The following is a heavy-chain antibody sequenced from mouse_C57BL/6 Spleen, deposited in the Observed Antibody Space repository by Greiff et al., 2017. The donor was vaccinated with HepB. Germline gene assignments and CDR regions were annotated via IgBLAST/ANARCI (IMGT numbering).Heavy chain of an antibody. V-gene: IGHV1-82*01. D-gene: IGHD1-1*01. CDR2: IYPGDGDT. CDR3: ARGYGSSFPYYFDY. J-gene: IGHJ2*01. CDR1: GYAFSSSW. Sequence: QVQLQQSGPELVKPGASVKISCKASGYAFSSSWMNWVKQRPGKGLEWIGRIYPGDGDTNYNGKFKGKATLTADKSSSTAYMQLSSLTSEDSAVYFCARGYGSSFPYYFDYWGQGTTLTVSS.